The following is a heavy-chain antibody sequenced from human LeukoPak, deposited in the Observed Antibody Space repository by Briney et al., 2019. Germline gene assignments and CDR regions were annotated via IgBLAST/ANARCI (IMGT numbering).Heavy chain of an antibody. CDR2: INPNSGGT. CDR3: ARDEIVVVPAALDY. V-gene: IGHV1-2*02. CDR1: GYTFTSYD. D-gene: IGHD2-2*01. J-gene: IGHJ4*02. Sequence: ASVKVSCKASGYTFTSYDINWVRQATGQGLEWMGWINPNSGGTNYAQKFQGRVTMTRDTSISTAYMELSRLRSDDTAVYYCARDEIVVVPAALDYWGQGTLVTVSS.